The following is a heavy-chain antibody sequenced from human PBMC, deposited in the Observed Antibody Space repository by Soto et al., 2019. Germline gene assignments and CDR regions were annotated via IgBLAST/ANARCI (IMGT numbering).Heavy chain of an antibody. J-gene: IGHJ5*02. D-gene: IGHD5-18*01. CDR2: IIPIFGTA. V-gene: IGHV1-69*12. Sequence: QVQLVQSGAEVKKPGSSVQVSCKASGRTFSSFAINWVRQAPGQGLEWMGGIIPIFGTANYAQNFQGRITITADESTSTAYMELSSLRSEDTAVYYCARSHAAMAPNWLDPWGQGTLVTVSS. CDR3: ARSHAAMAPNWLDP. CDR1: GRTFSSFA.